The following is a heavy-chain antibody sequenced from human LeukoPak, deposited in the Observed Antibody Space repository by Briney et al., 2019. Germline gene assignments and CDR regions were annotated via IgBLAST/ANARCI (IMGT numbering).Heavy chain of an antibody. Sequence: AGGSLRLSCAASGFTFSSYAMSWVRQAPGKGLEWVSAISGSDGSTYYADSVKGRFTIPRDNSKNTLYLQMNSLRAEDTAVYYCAKKVYYDSSGYIDYWGQGTLVTVSS. V-gene: IGHV3-23*01. CDR3: AKKVYYDSSGYIDY. CDR1: GFTFSSYA. CDR2: ISGSDGST. D-gene: IGHD3-22*01. J-gene: IGHJ4*02.